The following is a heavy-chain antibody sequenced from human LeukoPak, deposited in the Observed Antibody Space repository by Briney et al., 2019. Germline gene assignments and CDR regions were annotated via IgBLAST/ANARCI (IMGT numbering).Heavy chain of an antibody. D-gene: IGHD5-18*01. Sequence: SETLSLTCTVSGGSINNSPYSWGWIRQPPGKGLEWIGTIHYSGSTYYNPSLKSRVTISVDTSKNQFSLRLSSVTATDTAVYYCARVSFGEYSYGYVDFWGQGTLVTVSS. CDR1: GGSINNSPYS. CDR2: IHYSGST. V-gene: IGHV4-39*01. J-gene: IGHJ4*02. CDR3: ARVSFGEYSYGYVDF.